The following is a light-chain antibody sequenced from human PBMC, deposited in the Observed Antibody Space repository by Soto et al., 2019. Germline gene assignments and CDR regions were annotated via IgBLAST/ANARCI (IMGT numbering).Light chain of an antibody. CDR1: QSVSISY. J-gene: IGKJ3*01. Sequence: EIVLTQSPGTLSLSPGERATLSCRASQSVSISYLAWYQHKPGQAPRLLIYDASARATGIPDRFSGSGSGTDLALTISRLEPEDFAVYYCQQYADSPINFGPGTKVDI. CDR3: QQYADSPIN. CDR2: DAS. V-gene: IGKV3-20*01.